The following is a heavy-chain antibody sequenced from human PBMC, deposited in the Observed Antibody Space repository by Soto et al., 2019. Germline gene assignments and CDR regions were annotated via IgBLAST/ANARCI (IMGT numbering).Heavy chain of an antibody. J-gene: IGHJ4*02. Sequence: ASVKVSCKASGGTFSSYAISWVRQAPGQGLEWMGGIIPIFGTANYARKFQGRVTITADKSTSTAYMELSSLRSEDTAVYYCARDPGRPLITGTTDWGQGTLVTVSS. D-gene: IGHD1-7*01. CDR1: GGTFSSYA. V-gene: IGHV1-69*06. CDR3: ARDPGRPLITGTTD. CDR2: IIPIFGTA.